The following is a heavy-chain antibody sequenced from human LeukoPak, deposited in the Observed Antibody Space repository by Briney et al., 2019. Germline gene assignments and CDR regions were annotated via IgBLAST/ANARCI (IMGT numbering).Heavy chain of an antibody. CDR1: GFTFSSYA. CDR3: AKRHYQGGGAFDY. Sequence: GGSLRLSCAASGFTFSSYAMSWVRQAPGKGLEWVSAISGSGGSTYYADSVRGRFTISRDNSKNTLYLQMNSLRAEDTAVYYCAKRHYQGGGAFDYWGQGTLVTVSS. CDR2: ISGSGGST. V-gene: IGHV3-23*01. D-gene: IGHD3-16*01. J-gene: IGHJ4*02.